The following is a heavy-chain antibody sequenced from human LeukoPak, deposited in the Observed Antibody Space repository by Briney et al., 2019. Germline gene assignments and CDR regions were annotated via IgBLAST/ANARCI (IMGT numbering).Heavy chain of an antibody. J-gene: IGHJ6*02. Sequence: GVLRRLSCESSGFTLSDYYMSWIRQAPGKGLEWVSYISSSSSYTNYADSVKGRFTISRDNAKNSLYLQMNSLRAEDTAVYYCARDRGYCSSTSCYRYYYYGMDVWGQGTTVTVSS. D-gene: IGHD2-2*01. V-gene: IGHV3-11*05. CDR2: ISSSSSYT. CDR3: ARDRGYCSSTSCYRYYYYGMDV. CDR1: GFTLSDYY.